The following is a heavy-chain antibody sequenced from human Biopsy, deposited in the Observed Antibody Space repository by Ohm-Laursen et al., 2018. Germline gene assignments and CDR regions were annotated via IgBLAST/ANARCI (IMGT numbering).Heavy chain of an antibody. V-gene: IGHV4-61*03. D-gene: IGHD3-22*01. CDR2: VYYTGST. Sequence: SDTLSLTCTVSGGSISSGGSYWSWIRQSPGKGLEWIGYVYYTGSTGYNPSLQSRVTISVDTSKNHFSLRLRSVTPADTAIYYCARGRGYYSDRTVPGYFDLWGRGTLVTVSS. CDR1: GGSISSGGSY. CDR3: ARGRGYYSDRTVPGYFDL. J-gene: IGHJ2*01.